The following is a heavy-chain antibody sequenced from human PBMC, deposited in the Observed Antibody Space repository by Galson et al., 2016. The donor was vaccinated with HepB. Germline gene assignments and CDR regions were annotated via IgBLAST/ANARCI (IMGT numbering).Heavy chain of an antibody. Sequence: SETLSLTCNVSGGSINSFYWMWLRQPPGKGLEWIGYIYYIGNTSYSPSVRGRVTISVETSKNQFSLKLSSVTAADTAVYYCARDNRPGYYYSVMSVWGPGTTVIVSS. CDR3: ARDNRPGYYYSVMSV. J-gene: IGHJ6*02. V-gene: IGHV4-59*01. D-gene: IGHD2/OR15-2a*01. CDR2: IYYIGNT. CDR1: GGSINSFY.